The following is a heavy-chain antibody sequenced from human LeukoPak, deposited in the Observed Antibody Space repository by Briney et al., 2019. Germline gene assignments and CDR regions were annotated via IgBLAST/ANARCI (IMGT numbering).Heavy chain of an antibody. CDR1: GFTFSGSA. J-gene: IGHJ4*02. Sequence: GGSLRLSCAASGFTFSGSAMHWVRQASGKGLEWVGRIKSKTDGGTTDYAAPVKGRFTISRDDSKNTLYLQMNSLKTEDTAVYYCTTPRQDYYDSSGYYFDYWGQGTLVTVSS. CDR2: IKSKTDGGTT. D-gene: IGHD3-22*01. V-gene: IGHV3-15*01. CDR3: TTPRQDYYDSSGYYFDY.